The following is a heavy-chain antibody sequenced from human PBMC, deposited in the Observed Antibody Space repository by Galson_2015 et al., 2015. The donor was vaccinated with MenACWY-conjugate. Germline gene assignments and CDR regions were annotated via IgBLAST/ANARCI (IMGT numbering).Heavy chain of an antibody. CDR2: ISGSGGST. Sequence: SLRLSCAASGFTFSSYAMSWVRQAPGKGLEWVSSISGSGGSTYYASSVKGRSTISRDNSKNTLYLQMNSLRGEDTAIYYCAKKIAVAGHYYFDLWGQGTLVTVSS. CDR3: AKKIAVAGHYYFDL. V-gene: IGHV3-23*01. J-gene: IGHJ4*02. CDR1: GFTFSSYA. D-gene: IGHD6-19*01.